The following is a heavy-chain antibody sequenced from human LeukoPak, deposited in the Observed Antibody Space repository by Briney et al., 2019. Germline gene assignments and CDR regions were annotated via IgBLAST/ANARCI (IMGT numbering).Heavy chain of an antibody. Sequence: KPSETLSLTCTVSTGSINNNYWSWNRHPAGKGLEWIGRVLTSGSHNYNPYLKSRVTMSTDTSKNQFSLNLSSVTAADTAVYYCASLFFDTSGYVDQWGQGTMVTVS. J-gene: IGHJ4*02. V-gene: IGHV4-4*07. CDR2: VLTSGSH. CDR1: TGSINNNY. D-gene: IGHD3-22*01. CDR3: ASLFFDTSGYVDQ.